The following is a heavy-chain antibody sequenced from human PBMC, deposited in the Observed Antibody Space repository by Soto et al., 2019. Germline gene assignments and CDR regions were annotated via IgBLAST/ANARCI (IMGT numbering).Heavy chain of an antibody. CDR1: GGYISSYY. Sequence: PSETLSLTCTVSGGYISSYYWSWIRQPPGKGLEWIGYIYYSGSTNYNPSLKSRVTISVDTSKNQFSLKLSSVTAADTAVYYCARYSSGWYEDHYYYGMDVWGQGTTVTVSS. J-gene: IGHJ6*02. CDR2: IYYSGST. V-gene: IGHV4-59*01. D-gene: IGHD6-19*01. CDR3: ARYSSGWYEDHYYYGMDV.